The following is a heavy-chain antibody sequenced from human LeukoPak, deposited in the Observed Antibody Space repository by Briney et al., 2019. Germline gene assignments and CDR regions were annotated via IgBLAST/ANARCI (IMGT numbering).Heavy chain of an antibody. CDR3: AKGGGYGLIDY. J-gene: IGHJ4*02. V-gene: IGHV4-39*02. CDR2: IYSSGST. CDR1: GASISGSGYY. D-gene: IGHD1-26*01. Sequence: SETLSLTCTVSGASISGSGYYWVWIRQPPGKGLEWIGSIYSSGSTYYNASLQSRVTISIETSKNQISLRLNSVTAADTAMYYCAKGGGYGLIDYWGQGTLVTVSS.